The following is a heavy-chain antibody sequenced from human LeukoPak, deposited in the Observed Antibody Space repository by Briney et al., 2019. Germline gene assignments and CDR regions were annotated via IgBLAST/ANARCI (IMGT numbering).Heavy chain of an antibody. V-gene: IGHV3-21*01. Sequence: PGDSLRLSCAASGFTFSSYSMNWVRQAPGKALEWVSSISSSSSYIYYADSVKGRFTISRDNAKNSLYLQMNSLRAEDTAVYYCARGLPLLRLDYYGMDVWGQGTTVTVSS. CDR2: ISSSSSYI. J-gene: IGHJ6*02. CDR1: GFTFSSYS. CDR3: ARGLPLLRLDYYGMDV.